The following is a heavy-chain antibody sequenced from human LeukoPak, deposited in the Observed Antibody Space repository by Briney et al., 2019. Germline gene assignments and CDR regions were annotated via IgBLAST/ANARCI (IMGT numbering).Heavy chain of an antibody. CDR1: GFTFCSYA. D-gene: IGHD2-2*01. CDR3: AKFGGYCSSTSCYVRNYYYYGMDV. Sequence: GGSLRLSCAASGFTFCSYAMSWVRQAPGKGLEWVSAISGSGGSTYYADSVKGRFTISRDNSKNTLYLQMNSLRAEDTAVYYCAKFGGYCSSTSCYVRNYYYYGMDVWGQGTTVTVSS. CDR2: ISGSGGST. V-gene: IGHV3-23*01. J-gene: IGHJ6*02.